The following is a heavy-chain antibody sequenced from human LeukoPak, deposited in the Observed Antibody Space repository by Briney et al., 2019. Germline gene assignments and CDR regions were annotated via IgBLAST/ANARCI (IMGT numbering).Heavy chain of an antibody. D-gene: IGHD3-16*01. CDR2: ISAYNGNT. Sequence: ASVKVSRKASGYTFTSYGISWVRQAPGQGLEWMGWISAYNGNTNYAQKLQGRVTMTTDTSTSTAYMELRSLRSDDTAVYYCAKAALGVRKLYYFDYWGQGTLVTVSS. CDR3: AKAALGVRKLYYFDY. V-gene: IGHV1-18*01. J-gene: IGHJ4*02. CDR1: GYTFTSYG.